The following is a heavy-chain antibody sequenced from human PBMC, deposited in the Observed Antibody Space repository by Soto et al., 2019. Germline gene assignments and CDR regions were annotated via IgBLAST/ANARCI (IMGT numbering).Heavy chain of an antibody. D-gene: IGHD3-3*01. Sequence: QVQLQESGPGLVKPSETLSLTCTVSGDSMSHYYWSWIRQTPGKGLEWIGNINYSGITNYNPSLKSRVTISVDTSKNQLSLKLTSVTAADTAVYYCARGGYDFWSGYQFDYWGQGTRVTVSS. V-gene: IGHV4-59*01. CDR3: ARGGYDFWSGYQFDY. CDR2: INYSGIT. CDR1: GDSMSHYY. J-gene: IGHJ4*02.